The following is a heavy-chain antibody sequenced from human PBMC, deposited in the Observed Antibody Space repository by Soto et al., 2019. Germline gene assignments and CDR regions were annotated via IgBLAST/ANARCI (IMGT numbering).Heavy chain of an antibody. CDR1: GFTFSNYW. CDR2: IEQNGSEK. V-gene: IGHV3-7*03. J-gene: IGHJ4*02. Sequence: GSLRLSCAASGFTFSNYWMSWVRQSPVKGLEWVANIEQNGSEKYYVDSVKGRFTISRDNAKNSQYLQMNSLRAEDTAVYYCARLSRSGYSYGSIFDFWGQGTLVTVSS. CDR3: ARLSRSGYSYGSIFDF. D-gene: IGHD5-18*01.